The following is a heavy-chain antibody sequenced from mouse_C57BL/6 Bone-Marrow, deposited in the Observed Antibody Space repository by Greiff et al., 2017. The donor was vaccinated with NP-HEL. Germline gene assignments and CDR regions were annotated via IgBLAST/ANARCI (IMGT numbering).Heavy chain of an antibody. J-gene: IGHJ1*03. CDR3: ARGGTLCGSPRYFDV. D-gene: IGHD1-1*01. CDR1: GYTFTSYW. Sequence: QVQLQQPGAELVKPGASVKLSCKASGYTFTSYWMHWVKQRPGQGLEWIGMIHPNSGSTNYNEKFKSKATLTVDKSSSTAYMQLSSLTSEDSAVYYCARGGTLCGSPRYFDVWGTGTTVTVSS. V-gene: IGHV1-64*01. CDR2: IHPNSGST.